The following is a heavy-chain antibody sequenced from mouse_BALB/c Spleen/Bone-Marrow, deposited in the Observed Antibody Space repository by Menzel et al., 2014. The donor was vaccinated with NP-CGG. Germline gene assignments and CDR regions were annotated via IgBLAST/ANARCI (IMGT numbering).Heavy chain of an antibody. CDR2: INSNGGST. CDR1: GFTFSSYG. J-gene: IGHJ2*03. CDR3: ARVWYFDY. Sequence: EVQVVESGGGLVQPGGSLKLSCAASGFTFSSYGMSWVRQTPDKRLELVATINSNGGSTYYPDSVKGRFTISRDNAKNTLYLQMSSLESEDAAMYYCARVWYFDYWGQGTSLTVSS. V-gene: IGHV5-6-3*01.